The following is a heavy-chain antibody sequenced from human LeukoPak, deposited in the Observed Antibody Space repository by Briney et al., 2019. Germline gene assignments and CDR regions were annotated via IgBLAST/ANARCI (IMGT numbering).Heavy chain of an antibody. V-gene: IGHV3-21*04. D-gene: IGHD2-15*01. CDR1: GFTFSSYR. CDR2: ISSSSSDI. Sequence: GGSLRLSCAASGFTFSSYRMNWVRQAPGKGLEWVSSISSSSSDIYYADSVKGRFSISRDNAKNSLYLQMNSLRAEDTALYYCASLGSAPKPLDYWGQGTLVTVSS. J-gene: IGHJ4*02. CDR3: ASLGSAPKPLDY.